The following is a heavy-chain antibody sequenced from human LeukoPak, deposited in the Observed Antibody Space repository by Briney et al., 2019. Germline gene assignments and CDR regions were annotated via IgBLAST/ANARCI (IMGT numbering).Heavy chain of an antibody. CDR3: ARLDIVVVPAAIPFYYLDY. V-gene: IGHV4-39*07. D-gene: IGHD2-2*01. Sequence: SETLSLTCTVSGGSISSSSYYWGWIRQPPGKGLEWIGSIYYSGSTYYNPSLKSRVTISVDTSKNQFSLKLSSVTAADTAVYYCARLDIVVVPAAIPFYYLDYWGQGTLVTVSS. CDR1: GGSISSSSYY. CDR2: IYYSGST. J-gene: IGHJ4*02.